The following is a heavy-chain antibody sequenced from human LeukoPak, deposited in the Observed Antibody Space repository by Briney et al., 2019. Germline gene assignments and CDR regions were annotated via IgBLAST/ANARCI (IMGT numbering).Heavy chain of an antibody. Sequence: GGSLRLSCAASGFTFSSSEMNWVRQAPGKGLGWVAIIKQDGSQKYYVDSVKGRFTISRDNARNSLYLQMNSLRAEDTAVYWAVAGTTYWGQGTLVTVSS. J-gene: IGHJ4*02. V-gene: IGHV3-7*03. CDR3: VAGTTY. D-gene: IGHD6-19*01. CDR1: GFTFSSSE. CDR2: IKQDGSQK.